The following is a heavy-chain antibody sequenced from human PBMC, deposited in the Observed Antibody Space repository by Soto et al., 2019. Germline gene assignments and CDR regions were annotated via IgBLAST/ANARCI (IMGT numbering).Heavy chain of an antibody. CDR1: GGSISGSY. D-gene: IGHD6-19*01. V-gene: IGHV4-59*01. Sequence: SETLALTCSVSGGSISGSYWSWIRQSPGKGLEWLGYVYYTGSTNYSPSLRSRVSISVDTSKNEFSLRLSSVTAADTAVYFCARSVAVPGAHIDYWGQGTQVTVSS. CDR3: ARSVAVPGAHIDY. CDR2: VYYTGST. J-gene: IGHJ4*02.